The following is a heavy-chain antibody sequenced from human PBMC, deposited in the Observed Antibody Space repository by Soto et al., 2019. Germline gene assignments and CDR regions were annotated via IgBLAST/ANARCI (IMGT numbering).Heavy chain of an antibody. D-gene: IGHD4-4*01. J-gene: IGHJ6*02. Sequence: KTSETLSLTRAVYGGSFSGYYWSWIRQPPGKGLEWIGEINHSGSTNYNPSLKSRVTISVDTSKNQFSLKLSSVTAADTAVYYCARGDYTTYYYYGMDVWGQGTTVTVSS. V-gene: IGHV4-34*01. CDR2: INHSGST. CDR3: ARGDYTTYYYYGMDV. CDR1: GGSFSGYY.